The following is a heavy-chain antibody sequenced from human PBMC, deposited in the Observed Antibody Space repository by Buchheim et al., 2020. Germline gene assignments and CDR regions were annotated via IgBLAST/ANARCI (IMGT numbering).Heavy chain of an antibody. D-gene: IGHD3-9*01. Sequence: EVQLLESGGGLVQLGGSLRLSCAASGFTFNTYAMSWVRQAPGKGLEWVSTISVDGVTTYYADSVKGRFTISRDNSKNTLYLQMNTLRAEDTAVYYCAKDHDWDHWPYDAYDLWGQGT. CDR2: ISVDGVTT. CDR1: GFTFNTYA. CDR3: AKDHDWDHWPYDAYDL. J-gene: IGHJ3*01. V-gene: IGHV3-23*01.